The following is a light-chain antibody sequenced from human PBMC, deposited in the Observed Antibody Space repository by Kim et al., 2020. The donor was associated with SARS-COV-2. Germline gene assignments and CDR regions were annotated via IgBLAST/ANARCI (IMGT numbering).Light chain of an antibody. J-gene: IGLJ3*02. Sequence: QSALTQPASVSGSPGQSITISCTGTSSDVGGYNYVSWYQQHPGKAPKLMIYDVSKRPSGVSNCFSGSKSGNTASLTISGLQAEDEADYYCSSYTSSSPWVFGGGTQLTVL. CDR1: SSDVGGYNY. CDR3: SSYTSSSPWV. V-gene: IGLV2-14*01. CDR2: DVS.